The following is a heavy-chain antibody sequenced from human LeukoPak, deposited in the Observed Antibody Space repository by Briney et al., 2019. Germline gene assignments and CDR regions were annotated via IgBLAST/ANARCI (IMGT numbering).Heavy chain of an antibody. CDR1: GFTVTNNY. D-gene: IGHD3-10*01. J-gene: IGHJ4*02. CDR3: ARLAWFIKPTYFDY. Sequence: GESLRLSCAVSGFTVTNNYMGWVRQAPGKGLEWVSVIYTGGATYYADSVKGRFTISRDTSKNTLHLQMNSLRAEDTAVYYCARLAWFIKPTYFDYWGQGTLVTVSS. CDR2: IYTGGAT. V-gene: IGHV3-53*01.